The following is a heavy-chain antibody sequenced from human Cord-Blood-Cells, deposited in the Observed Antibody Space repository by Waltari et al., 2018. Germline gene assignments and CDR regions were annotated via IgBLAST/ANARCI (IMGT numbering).Heavy chain of an antibody. CDR3: ARIRITIFGVVIDY. V-gene: IGHV2-26*01. CDR2: IFSNDEK. D-gene: IGHD3-3*01. CDR1: GFSLSNARMG. Sequence: QVTLKESGPVPVKPTETLTLTCTVSGFSLSNARMGVSWIRQPPGKALEWLAHIFSNDEKSYSTSLKSRLTISKDTSKSQVVLTMTNMDPVDTATYYCARIRITIFGVVIDYWGQGTLVTVSS. J-gene: IGHJ4*02.